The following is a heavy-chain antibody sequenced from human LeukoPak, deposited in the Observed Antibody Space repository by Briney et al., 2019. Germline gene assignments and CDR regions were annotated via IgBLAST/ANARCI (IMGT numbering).Heavy chain of an antibody. J-gene: IGHJ6*02. Sequence: SQTLSLTCAISGDSVSSNSAAWNWIRQSPSRGLEWLGRTYYRSKWYNDYAVSVKSRITINPDTSKNQFSLQLNSVTPEDTAVYYYARATPRTGYYYYGMDVWGQGTTVTVSS. V-gene: IGHV6-1*01. CDR2: TYYRSKWYN. CDR3: ARATPRTGYYYYGMDV. CDR1: GDSVSSNSAA. D-gene: IGHD3/OR15-3a*01.